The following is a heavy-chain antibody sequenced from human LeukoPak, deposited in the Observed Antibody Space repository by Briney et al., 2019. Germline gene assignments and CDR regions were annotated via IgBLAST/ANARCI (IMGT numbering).Heavy chain of an antibody. D-gene: IGHD3-10*01. V-gene: IGHV4-39*01. CDR1: GGSISRSSYY. CDR3: ARQDYYGSGWFDP. CDR2: INYSGST. J-gene: IGHJ5*02. Sequence: SETLSLTRTVSGGSISRSSYYWGWIRQPPGKGLEWIGSINYSGSTYYNPSLKRRVTISVDTSKHQFSLKLSSVTAADTAVYSCARQDYYGSGWFDPWGQGTLVTVSS.